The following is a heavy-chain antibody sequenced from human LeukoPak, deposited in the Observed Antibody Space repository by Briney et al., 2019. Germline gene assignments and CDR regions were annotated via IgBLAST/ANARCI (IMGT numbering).Heavy chain of an antibody. Sequence: GASVKVSCKASGYTFTSYGISWVRQAPGQGLEWMGWISAYNGNTNYAQKLQGRVTMTTDTSTSTAYMELRSLRSDDTAVYYFSRRGCSGGSCYYFDYWGQGTLVTVSS. J-gene: IGHJ4*02. CDR2: ISAYNGNT. V-gene: IGHV1-18*04. CDR3: SRRGCSGGSCYYFDY. D-gene: IGHD2-15*01. CDR1: GYTFTSYG.